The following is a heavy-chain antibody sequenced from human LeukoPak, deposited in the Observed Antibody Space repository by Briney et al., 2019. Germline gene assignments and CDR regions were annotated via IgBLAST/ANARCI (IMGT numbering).Heavy chain of an antibody. D-gene: IGHD3-10*01. CDR3: AKDRGYGSGSLYGMNV. CDR1: GFTFDDYA. V-gene: IGHV3-9*01. CDR2: ISWNSGSI. Sequence: GGSLRLSCAASGFTFDDYARHWVRQAPGKGLEWVSGISWNSGSIGYADSVKGRFTISRDNAKNSLYLQMNSLRAEDTALYYCAKDRGYGSGSLYGMNVWGQGTTVTVSS. J-gene: IGHJ6*02.